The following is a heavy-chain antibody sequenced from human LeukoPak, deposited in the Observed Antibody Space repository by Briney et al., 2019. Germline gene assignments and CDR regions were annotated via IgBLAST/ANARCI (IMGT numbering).Heavy chain of an antibody. CDR1: GFTFSNYW. D-gene: IGHD5-18*01. V-gene: IGHV3-7*04. Sequence: GGSLRLSCAGSGFTFSNYWMSWVRQAPGKGREWVASIDQYGRAKYYVDSVRGHFTFSRDNTKNSLHLQMNSLRAEDTAVYYCARADSYGSILDYWGQGTRVIDSS. CDR2: IDQYGRAK. J-gene: IGHJ4*02. CDR3: ARADSYGSILDY.